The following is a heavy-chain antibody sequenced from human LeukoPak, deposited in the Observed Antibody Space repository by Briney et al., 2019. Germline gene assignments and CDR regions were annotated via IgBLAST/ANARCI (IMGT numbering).Heavy chain of an antibody. CDR2: IRYDGSSK. CDR1: GFTFSSYG. Sequence: GGSLRLSCAASGFTFSSYGMHWVRQAPGKGLEWVAFIRYDGSSKYYADSVKGRFTISRDNSKNTLYLQMNSLRAEDTAVYYCAKDRKEHCGTPWGVDYWGQGTLVTVSS. J-gene: IGHJ4*02. CDR3: AKDRKEHCGTPWGVDY. V-gene: IGHV3-30*02. D-gene: IGHD1/OR15-1a*01.